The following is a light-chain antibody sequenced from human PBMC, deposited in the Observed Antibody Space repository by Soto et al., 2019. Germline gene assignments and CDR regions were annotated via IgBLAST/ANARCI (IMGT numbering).Light chain of an antibody. V-gene: IGKV2-40*01. J-gene: IGKJ4*01. CDR3: MQRVEFPLT. CDR1: QSLLDSDDGNTY. Sequence: DIVMTQTPLSLPVTPGEPASISCRSSQSLLDSDDGNTYLDWYLQKPGQSPQLLIYTVSSRASGVPDRFSGSGSGTDFTLKISRVEAEEVGVYYCMQRVEFPLTFGGGTKVDIK. CDR2: TVS.